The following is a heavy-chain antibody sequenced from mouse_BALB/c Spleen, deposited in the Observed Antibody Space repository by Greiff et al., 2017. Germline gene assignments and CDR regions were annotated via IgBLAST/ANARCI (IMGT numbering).Heavy chain of an antibody. D-gene: IGHD2-1*01. J-gene: IGHJ2*01. Sequence: QVQLQQSGAELVRPGTSVKVSCKASGYAFTNYLIEWVKQRPGQGLEWIGVINPGSGGTNYNEKFKGKATLTADKSSSTAYMQLSSLTSDDSAVYFCARERSLLFDYWGQGTTLTVSS. CDR2: INPGSGGT. CDR1: GYAFTNYL. CDR3: ARERSLLFDY. V-gene: IGHV1-54*01.